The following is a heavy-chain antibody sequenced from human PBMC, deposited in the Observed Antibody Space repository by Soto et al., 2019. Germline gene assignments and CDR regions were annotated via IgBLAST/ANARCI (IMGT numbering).Heavy chain of an antibody. J-gene: IGHJ3*02. CDR3: ARGVLPNYYDSSGRDAFDI. CDR1: GFTFSSYD. D-gene: IGHD3-22*01. Sequence: EVQLVESGGGLVQPGGSLRLSCAASGFTFSSYDMHWVRQATGKGLEWVSAIGTAGDTYYPGSVKGRFTISRENAKNSLYLQMNSLRAEDTAVYYCARGVLPNYYDSSGRDAFDIWGQGTMVTVSS. V-gene: IGHV3-13*01. CDR2: IGTAGDT.